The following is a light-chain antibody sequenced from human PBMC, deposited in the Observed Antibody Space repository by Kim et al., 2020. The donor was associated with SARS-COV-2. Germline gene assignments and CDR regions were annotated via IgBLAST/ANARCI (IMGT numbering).Light chain of an antibody. CDR2: GKN. Sequence: SSELTQDPAVSVALGQTVRITCQGDSLRSYYASWYQQKPGQAPVLVIYGKNNRPSGIPDRFSGPSSGNTASLTITGAPAEDEADYYCNSRDSSGNHAVFG. CDR3: NSRDSSGNHAV. CDR1: SLRSYY. J-gene: IGLJ7*01. V-gene: IGLV3-19*01.